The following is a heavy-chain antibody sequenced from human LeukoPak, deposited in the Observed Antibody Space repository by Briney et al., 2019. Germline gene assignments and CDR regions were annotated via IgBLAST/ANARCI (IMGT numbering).Heavy chain of an antibody. CDR1: GFTFSSYA. J-gene: IGHJ4*02. V-gene: IGHV3-30*04. D-gene: IGHD6-19*01. CDR3: ARDGFRYSSGWYDY. Sequence: PGGSLRLSCAASGFTFSSYAMHWVRQAPGKGLEWVAVISYDGSNKYYAPSVKGRFTISRDNSKNTLYLQMNSLRAEDTAVYYCARDGFRYSSGWYDYWGQGTLVTVSS. CDR2: ISYDGSNK.